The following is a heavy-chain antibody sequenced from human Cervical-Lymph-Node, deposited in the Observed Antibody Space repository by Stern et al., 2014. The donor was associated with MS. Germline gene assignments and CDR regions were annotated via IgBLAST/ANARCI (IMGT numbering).Heavy chain of an antibody. J-gene: IGHJ4*02. CDR2: LFPFFGTP. CDR3: ATSTYGLVH. CDR1: GDTFDSYG. V-gene: IGHV1-69*01. Sequence: VQLVQSGTEVKKPGSSVKVSCKAAGDTFDSYGISWVRQAPGQGLGWMGGLFPFFGTPIYAQKFQGRVTMTADESTTTAYMDLTSLSVEDTAVYYCATSTYGLVHWGQGTLVTVSS. D-gene: IGHD3-10*01.